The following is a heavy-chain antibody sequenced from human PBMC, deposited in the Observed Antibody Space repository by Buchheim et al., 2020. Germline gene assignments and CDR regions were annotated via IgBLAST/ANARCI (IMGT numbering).Heavy chain of an antibody. D-gene: IGHD3-22*01. V-gene: IGHV3-30*04. CDR3: ARVYYYDSSGYYSFSY. CDR1: GFTFSSYA. CDR2: ISYDGSNK. J-gene: IGHJ4*02. Sequence: QVQLVESGGGVVQPGRSLRLSCAASGFTFSSYAMHWVRQAPGKGLEWVAVISYDGSNKYYADSVKGRFTISRDNSKNTLYLQMNSLRAEDTAVYYCARVYYYDSSGYYSFSYWGQGTL.